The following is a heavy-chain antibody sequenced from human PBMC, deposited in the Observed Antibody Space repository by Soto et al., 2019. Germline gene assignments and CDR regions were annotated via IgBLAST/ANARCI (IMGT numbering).Heavy chain of an antibody. CDR3: ASYDILTGYQNAFDI. V-gene: IGHV4-59*08. Sequence: ETLSLTCTVSGGSISSYYWSWIRQPPEKGLEWIGYIYYSGSTNYNPSLKSRVTISLDTSKIQFSLKLSSVTAADTFVYFCASYDILTGYQNAFDIWGQGAMVTVSS. J-gene: IGHJ3*02. CDR2: IYYSGST. CDR1: GGSISSYY. D-gene: IGHD3-9*01.